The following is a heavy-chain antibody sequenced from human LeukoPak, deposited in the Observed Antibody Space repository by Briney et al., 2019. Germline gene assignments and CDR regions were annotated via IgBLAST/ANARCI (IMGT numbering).Heavy chain of an antibody. CDR1: GLTFSSYN. CDR3: ARDPGQYGSVARGAFDV. J-gene: IGHJ3*01. Sequence: PGGSLRLSCAASGLTFSSYNMNWVRQAPGKGLEWVSSTSTSSSYIYYADSVKGRFTVSRDNAKNSVYLQMNSLRAEDTAVYYCARDPGQYGSVARGAFDVWGQGTMVTVSS. CDR2: TSTSSSYI. V-gene: IGHV3-21*04. D-gene: IGHD3-10*01.